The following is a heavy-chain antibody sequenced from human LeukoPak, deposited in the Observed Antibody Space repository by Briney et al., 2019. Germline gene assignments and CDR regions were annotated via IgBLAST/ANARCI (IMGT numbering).Heavy chain of an antibody. V-gene: IGHV1-69*13. CDR3: ARARDAFIVVVPAAIAY. J-gene: IGHJ4*02. CDR1: GGTFSSYA. CDR2: IIPIFGTA. D-gene: IGHD2-2*01. Sequence: SVKVFCKASGGTFSSYAISWVRQAPGQGLEWMGGIIPIFGTANYAQKFQGRVTITADESTSTAYMELSSLRSEDTAVYYCARARDAFIVVVPAAIAYWGQGTLVTVSS.